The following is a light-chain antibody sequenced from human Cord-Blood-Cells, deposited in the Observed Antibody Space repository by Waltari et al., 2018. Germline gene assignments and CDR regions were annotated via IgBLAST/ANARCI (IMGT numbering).Light chain of an antibody. J-gene: IGKJ3*01. CDR1: QSVSSN. CDR2: GAS. V-gene: IGKV3-15*01. CDR3: QQYNNWPPPFT. Sequence: EIVMTQSPATLSVSPGERATISCRASQSVSSNLAWYQQKPGQAPRLLIYGASTRATGIPARFSGSGSGTEFTLTISSLQSEDFAVYYCQQYNNWPPPFTFGPGTKVDIK.